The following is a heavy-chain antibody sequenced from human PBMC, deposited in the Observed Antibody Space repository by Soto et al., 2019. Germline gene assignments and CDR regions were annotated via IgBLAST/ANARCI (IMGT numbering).Heavy chain of an antibody. Sequence: QVQLVQSGAEVKKPGSSVKVSCKASGGTFSSYTISWLRQAPGQGLEWMGRIIPILGIANYAQKFQGRVTITADKSTSTAYMELSSLRSEDTAVSYCAMEYCSSTSCYRDYWGQGTLVTVSS. CDR3: AMEYCSSTSCYRDY. CDR1: GGTFSSYT. CDR2: IIPILGIA. J-gene: IGHJ4*02. V-gene: IGHV1-69*02. D-gene: IGHD2-2*02.